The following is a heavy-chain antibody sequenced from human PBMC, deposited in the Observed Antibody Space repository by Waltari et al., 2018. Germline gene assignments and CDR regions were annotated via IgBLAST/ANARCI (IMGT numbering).Heavy chain of an antibody. CDR1: GLTFASYA. J-gene: IGHJ4*02. V-gene: IGHV3-23*01. Sequence: EVKLLEAGGGLVQPGGSLRLSCEASGLTFASYALSWVRQAPGKGLGWVSAISGSGDNPYYTDSVKGRFTISRDNSKNALYMQMNSLRAEDTAVYYCAKDRWLQLSSRGTFDYWGQGTLVTVSS. CDR3: AKDRWLQLSSRGTFDY. D-gene: IGHD5-12*01. CDR2: ISGSGDNP.